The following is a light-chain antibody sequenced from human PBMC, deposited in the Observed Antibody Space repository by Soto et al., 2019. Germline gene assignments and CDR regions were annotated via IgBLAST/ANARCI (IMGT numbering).Light chain of an antibody. J-gene: IGKJ4*01. V-gene: IGKV3-20*01. CDR2: GAS. Sequence: EIVLTQSPGTLSLSPGESGTLSCRAGQTLSSSSLAWYQQKPGQAPRLLIYGASNRASGIPDRFSGGGSGTDFTLTISRLEPEDFAVYYCHQFVSSPLTFGGGTKVEI. CDR1: QTLSSSS. CDR3: HQFVSSPLT.